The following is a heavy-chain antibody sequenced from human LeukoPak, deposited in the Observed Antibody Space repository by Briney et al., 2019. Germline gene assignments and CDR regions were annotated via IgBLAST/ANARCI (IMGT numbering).Heavy chain of an antibody. J-gene: IGHJ4*02. CDR3: ARDTVRGIVFYYIDY. Sequence: QAGGSLRLSCAASGFTFSSYAMHWVRQAPGKGLEGGAVISYDGSNKYYADSVKGRFTISRDNSKNTLYLQMNSLRAEDTAVYSCARDTVRGIVFYYIDYWGQGTLVTVSS. CDR1: GFTFSSYA. D-gene: IGHD3-10*01. V-gene: IGHV3-30*04. CDR2: ISYDGSNK.